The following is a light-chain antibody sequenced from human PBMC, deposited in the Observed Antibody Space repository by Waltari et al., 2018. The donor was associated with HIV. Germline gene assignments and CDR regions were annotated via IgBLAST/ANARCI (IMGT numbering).Light chain of an antibody. V-gene: IGLV1-44*01. CDR3: LTWDDTVNGRV. Sequence: QSVLTQPPSASGTPGQTVTISCSGSTSHIGGNSVHWYQQFPGTAPKLLIHNTNRRPSGVPDRFSGSKSGTSASLAISGLQSDDKADYYCLTWDDTVNGRVFGGGTKLTVL. CDR2: NTN. J-gene: IGLJ3*02. CDR1: TSHIGGNS.